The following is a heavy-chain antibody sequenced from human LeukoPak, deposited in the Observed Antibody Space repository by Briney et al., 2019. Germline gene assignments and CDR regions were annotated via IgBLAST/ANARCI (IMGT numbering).Heavy chain of an antibody. CDR1: GYSFTSYW. J-gene: IGHJ3*01. CDR2: IYPGDSDT. CDR3: ARHERPTTVTRSSAFDV. D-gene: IGHD4-17*01. V-gene: IGHV5-51*01. Sequence: GESLKISWKGSGYSFTSYWIGWVRPMPGKGRGWMGIIYPGDSDTRYSTSCQGQVTISADKSISTAYLQWSSLKASDTAMYYCARHERPTTVTRSSAFDVWGQGTMVTVSS.